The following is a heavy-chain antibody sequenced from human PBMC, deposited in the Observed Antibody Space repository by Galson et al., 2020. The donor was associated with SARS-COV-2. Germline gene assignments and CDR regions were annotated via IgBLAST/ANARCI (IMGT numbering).Heavy chain of an antibody. V-gene: IGHV1-2*02. CDR3: ARLRYDDILTGYIEDV. CDR2: VNPKSGGT. J-gene: IGHJ6*02. Sequence: ASVKVSCKASGYTFTDYYIHWVRQAPGQGLEWMGWVNPKSGGTKEAQKFQGGVTMTRDTSISTAYMELSRLRSDDTAVYYCARLRYDDILTGYIEDVWGQGTMVTVSS. CDR1: GYTFTDYY. D-gene: IGHD3-9*01.